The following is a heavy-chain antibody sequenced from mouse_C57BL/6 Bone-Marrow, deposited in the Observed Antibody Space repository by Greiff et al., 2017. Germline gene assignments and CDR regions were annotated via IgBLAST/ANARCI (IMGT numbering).Heavy chain of an antibody. V-gene: IGHV1-53*01. Sequence: VQLQQPGTELVKPGASVKLSCKASGYTFTSYWMPWVKQRPGQGLEWIGNINPSNGGTNYNEKFKSKATLTVDKSSSTAYMQLSSLTSEDSAVYYCARSGITTVVADYWGQGTTLTVSS. J-gene: IGHJ2*01. CDR1: GYTFTSYW. D-gene: IGHD1-1*01. CDR2: INPSNGGT. CDR3: ARSGITTVVADY.